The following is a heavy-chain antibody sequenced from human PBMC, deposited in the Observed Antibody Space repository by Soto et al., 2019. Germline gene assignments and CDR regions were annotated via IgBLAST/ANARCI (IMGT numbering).Heavy chain of an antibody. D-gene: IGHD2-8*01. J-gene: IGHJ1*01. CDR3: ATSKGGVSNGPPTF. CDR1: GFTFSNYW. CDR2: MNSDGSNT. Sequence: EVQLVESGGALVQPGGSLRLSCAASGFTFSNYWMHWVRQAPGKGLVWISRMNSDGSNTVYADAVKGRFTISRDNAKNTLKLQKNSLRVEDTAVYYCATSKGGVSNGPPTFWGQGTLVTVSS. V-gene: IGHV3-74*01.